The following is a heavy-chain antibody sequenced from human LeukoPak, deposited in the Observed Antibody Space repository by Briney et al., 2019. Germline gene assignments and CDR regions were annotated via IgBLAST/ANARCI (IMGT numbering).Heavy chain of an antibody. Sequence: GASVKVSCKESGYTFTGYGISWVRQAPGQGLEWMGWISAYNGNTNYAQKLQGRVTMTTDTSTSTAYMELRSLRSDDTAVYYCARDRGLTAPGYYYYYGMDVWGQGTTVTVSS. CDR3: ARDRGLTAPGYYYYYGMDV. J-gene: IGHJ6*02. V-gene: IGHV1-18*01. CDR2: ISAYNGNT. D-gene: IGHD2-21*02. CDR1: GYTFTGYG.